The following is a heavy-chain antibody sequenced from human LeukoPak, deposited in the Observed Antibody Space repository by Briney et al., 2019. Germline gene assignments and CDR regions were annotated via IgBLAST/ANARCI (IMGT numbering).Heavy chain of an antibody. V-gene: IGHV4-34*01. CDR2: INHSGST. CDR1: GGSFSGYY. J-gene: IGHJ4*02. CDR3: ASDKMAINDY. D-gene: IGHD5-24*01. Sequence: PSETLSLTCAVYGGSFSGYYWSWIRQPPGKGLEWIGEINHSGSTNYNPSLKSRVTISVDTSKNQFSLKLSSVTAADTAVYYCASDKMAINDYWGQGTLVTVSS.